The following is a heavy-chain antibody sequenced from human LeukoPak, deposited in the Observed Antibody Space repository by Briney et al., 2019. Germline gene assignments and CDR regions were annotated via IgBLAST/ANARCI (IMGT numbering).Heavy chain of an antibody. D-gene: IGHD5-12*01. CDR1: GFTFSSYG. CDR2: IWYDGSNK. CDR3: AKDHPNSGYDYGGLDY. V-gene: IGHV3-33*06. J-gene: IGHJ4*02. Sequence: GRSLRLSCAASGFTFSSYGMHWVRQAPGKGLEWVAVIWYDGSNKYYADSVKGRFTISRANSKNTLYLQMNSLRVEDTAVYYCAKDHPNSGYDYGGLDYWGQGTLVTVSS.